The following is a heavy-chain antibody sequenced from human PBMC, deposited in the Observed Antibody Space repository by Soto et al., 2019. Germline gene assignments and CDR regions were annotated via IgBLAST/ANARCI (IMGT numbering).Heavy chain of an antibody. CDR2: ISSSSSTI. CDR3: ARGRDPMDV. V-gene: IGHV3-48*02. J-gene: IGHJ6*02. Sequence: EVQLVESGGGLVQPGGSLRLSCAASGFTFSSYSMNWVRQAPGKGLEWVSYISSSSSTIYYADSVKGRFTISIDNAKNSLYLQMNSRRDEDTAVYYCARGRDPMDVWGQGTTVTVSS. CDR1: GFTFSSYS.